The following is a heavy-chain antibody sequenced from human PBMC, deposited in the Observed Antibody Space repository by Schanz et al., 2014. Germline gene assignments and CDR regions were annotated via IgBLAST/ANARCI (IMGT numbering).Heavy chain of an antibody. J-gene: IGHJ6*02. Sequence: EGQLAASGGGLVQPGGSLRLSCAVSGFTVSSNHMSWVRQAPGKGLEWVSSISHSGGSKYYADSVKGRFTISRDNSENTMYLQMNSLSADDTAVFYCAKGMGYCSGGTCYDYYYYGLDVWGQGTTVTVSS. CDR3: AKGMGYCSGGTCYDYYYYGLDV. CDR2: ISHSGGSK. CDR1: GFTVSSNH. V-gene: IGHV3-23*04. D-gene: IGHD2-15*01.